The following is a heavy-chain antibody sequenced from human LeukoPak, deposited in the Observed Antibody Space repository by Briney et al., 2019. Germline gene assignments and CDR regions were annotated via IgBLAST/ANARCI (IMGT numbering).Heavy chain of an antibody. D-gene: IGHD2-15*01. Sequence: GGSLRLSCAASGFTFSSYSMNWVRQAPGKGLEWVSSISSSSSYIYYADSVKGRFTISRDNAKNSLYLQMNSLRAEDTAVYYCAREAVVATLYYYGMDVWGQGTTVTVSS. CDR3: AREAVVATLYYYGMDV. J-gene: IGHJ6*02. V-gene: IGHV3-21*04. CDR2: ISSSSSYI. CDR1: GFTFSSYS.